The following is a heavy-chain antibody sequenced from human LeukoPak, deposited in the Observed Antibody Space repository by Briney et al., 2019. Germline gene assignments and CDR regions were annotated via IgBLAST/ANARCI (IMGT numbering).Heavy chain of an antibody. D-gene: IGHD3-3*01. CDR3: ARAGDFSFKD. CDR1: GFTFSSYS. V-gene: IGHV3-48*01. Sequence: GGSLRLSCAASGFTFSSYSMNWVRQAPGKGLEWVSYISSSSTTISYADSVEGRFTISRDNAENSLYLQMNSLRAEDTAVYYCARAGDFSFKDWGREPWSPSPQ. CDR2: ISSSSTTI. J-gene: IGHJ4*02.